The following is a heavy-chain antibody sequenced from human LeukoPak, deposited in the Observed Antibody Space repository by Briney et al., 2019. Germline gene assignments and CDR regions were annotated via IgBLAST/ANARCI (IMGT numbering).Heavy chain of an antibody. Sequence: GGSLRLSCAASGFTFSSYGMHWVRQAPGKGLEWVAFIRYDGSNKYYADSVKGRFTISRDNSKKTLYLQMNSLRAEDTAVYYCAKDLAYWGSNYYYYGMDVWGQGTTVTVSS. V-gene: IGHV3-30*02. CDR1: GFTFSSYG. CDR3: AKDLAYWGSNYYYYGMDV. CDR2: IRYDGSNK. D-gene: IGHD7-27*01. J-gene: IGHJ6*02.